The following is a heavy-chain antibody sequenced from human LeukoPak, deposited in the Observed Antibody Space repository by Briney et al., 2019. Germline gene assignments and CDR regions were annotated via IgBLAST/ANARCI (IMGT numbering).Heavy chain of an antibody. CDR1: GFTFNSAG. CDR2: INSDGSST. CDR3: ARAAVIAGATAY. V-gene: IGHV3-74*01. D-gene: IGHD6-25*01. Sequence: GGSLRLSCAASGFTFNSAGMHWVRQAPGQGLVRVSRINSDGSSTTYADPVKGRFTISRDNAKNTLYLQMNSLRAEDTAVYYCARAAVIAGATAYWGQGTLVTVSS. J-gene: IGHJ4*02.